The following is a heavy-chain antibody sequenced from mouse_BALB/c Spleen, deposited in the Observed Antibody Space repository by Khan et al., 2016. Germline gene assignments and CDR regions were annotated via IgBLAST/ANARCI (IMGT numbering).Heavy chain of an antibody. Sequence: QIQLVQSGPELKKPGETVKISCKASGYIFTNYGMNWVKQAPGKGLKWMGWINTNTGEPTYAEEFKGRFAFSLDTSARTAYLQINNLKNEDTATYFCARYYGSSYYAMDYWGQGTSVTVSS. V-gene: IGHV9-3*02. CDR3: ARYYGSSYYAMDY. J-gene: IGHJ4*01. CDR2: INTNTGEP. CDR1: GYIFTNYG. D-gene: IGHD1-1*01.